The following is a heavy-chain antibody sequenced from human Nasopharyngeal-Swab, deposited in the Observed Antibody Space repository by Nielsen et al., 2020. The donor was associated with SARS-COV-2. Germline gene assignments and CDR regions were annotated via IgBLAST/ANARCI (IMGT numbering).Heavy chain of an antibody. J-gene: IGHJ4*02. Sequence: GESLKISCAASGFTFSSYSMNWVRQAPGKGLEWVSSISSSSSYIYYADSVKGRFTISRDNAKNSLYPQMNSLRAEDTAVYYCAREGSSSIVGATFFDYWGQGTLVTVSS. V-gene: IGHV3-21*01. CDR1: GFTFSSYS. CDR3: AREGSSSIVGATFFDY. D-gene: IGHD1-26*01. CDR2: ISSSSSYI.